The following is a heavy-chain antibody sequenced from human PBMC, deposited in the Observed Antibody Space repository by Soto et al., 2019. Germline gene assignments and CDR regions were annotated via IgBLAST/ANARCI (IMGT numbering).Heavy chain of an antibody. CDR3: AIELRRINQFDH. J-gene: IGHJ4*02. D-gene: IGHD1-7*01. CDR2: FDIENGET. V-gene: IGHV1-24*01. Sequence: ASVKVSCKVSGYTLTELSIHWVRQAPGEGLAGMGGFDIENGETIYAQRFQGRVTMTEESSADTPYMELSRLRSEDTDVYYCAIELRRINQFDHWGQGTMVTVSS. CDR1: GYTLTELS.